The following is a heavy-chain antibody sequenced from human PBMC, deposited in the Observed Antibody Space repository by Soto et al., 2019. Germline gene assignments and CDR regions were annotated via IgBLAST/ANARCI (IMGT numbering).Heavy chain of an antibody. CDR1: GYTFTSYD. CDR2: MNPNSGNT. V-gene: IGHV1-8*01. CDR3: ARGPGDYDSSGYYYPRGHAFDI. J-gene: IGHJ3*02. Sequence: QVQLVQSGAEVKKPGASVKVSCKASGYTFTSYDINWVRQATGQGLEWMGWMNPNSGNTGYAQKFQGRVTMTRNTSISTAYMELSSLRSEDTAVYYCARGPGDYDSSGYYYPRGHAFDIWGQGTMVTVSS. D-gene: IGHD3-22*01.